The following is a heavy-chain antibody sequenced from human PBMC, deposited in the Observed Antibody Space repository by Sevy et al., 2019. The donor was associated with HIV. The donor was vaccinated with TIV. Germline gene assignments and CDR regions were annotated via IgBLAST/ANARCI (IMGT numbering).Heavy chain of an antibody. CDR2: IYYSGST. D-gene: IGHD6-19*01. Sequence: SETLSLTCTVSGGSISSSSYYWGWIRQPPGKGLEWIGSIYYSGSTYYNPSLKSRVTISVDTSKNQFSLKLSSVTAAATAVYYCARQGYSSGLVDYWGQGTLVTVSS. J-gene: IGHJ4*02. V-gene: IGHV4-39*01. CDR3: ARQGYSSGLVDY. CDR1: GGSISSSSYY.